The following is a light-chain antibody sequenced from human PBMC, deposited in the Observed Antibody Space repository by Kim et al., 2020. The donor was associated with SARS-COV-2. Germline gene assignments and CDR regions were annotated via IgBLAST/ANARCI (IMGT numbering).Light chain of an antibody. CDR3: QTWLTAIRM. CDR1: SGHSSYA. Sequence: QPVLTQSPSASASLGASVKLTCTLSSGHSSYAIAWHQQQPEKGPRYLMKVNSDGSHSRGDGIPDRFSGSSSGFDRYLTISSLQSEDEADYYCQTWLTAIRMFGGGTQLTVL. J-gene: IGLJ3*02. V-gene: IGLV4-69*02. CDR2: VNSDGSH.